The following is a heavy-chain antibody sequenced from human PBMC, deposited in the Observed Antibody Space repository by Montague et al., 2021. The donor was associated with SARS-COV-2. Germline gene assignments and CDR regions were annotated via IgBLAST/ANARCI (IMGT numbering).Heavy chain of an antibody. CDR2: TNDSGRT. CDR3: ARGYCSGSGCYYYYGMDV. V-gene: IGHV4-34*01. Sequence: SETLSLTCAVYGGSFSGYYWSWIRQPPGRGLEWIGETNDSGRTNYNPSLKGRVTISVDTPKNQFSLRLSSVTAAETAVYYCARGYCSGSGCYYYYGMDVGGQGPRV. CDR1: GGSFSGYY. J-gene: IGHJ6*02. D-gene: IGHD2-15*01.